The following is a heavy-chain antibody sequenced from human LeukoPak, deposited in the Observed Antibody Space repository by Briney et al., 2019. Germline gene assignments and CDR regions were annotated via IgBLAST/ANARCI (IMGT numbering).Heavy chain of an antibody. V-gene: IGHV4-31*03. CDR1: GGSISSGGYY. Sequence: SETLSLTCTVSGGSISSGGYYWSWIRQHPGKGLEWIGYIYYSGSTYYNPSLKSRVTISVDTSKNQFSLKLSSVTAADTAVYYCAGEEGLYHWVGPWGQGTLVTVSS. D-gene: IGHD2-2*01. CDR2: IYYSGST. CDR3: AGEEGLYHWVGP. J-gene: IGHJ5*02.